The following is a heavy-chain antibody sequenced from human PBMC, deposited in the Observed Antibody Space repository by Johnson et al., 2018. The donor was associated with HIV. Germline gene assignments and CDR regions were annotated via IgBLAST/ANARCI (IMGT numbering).Heavy chain of an antibody. V-gene: IGHV3-15*01. CDR3: TTDGAITMVRGVMGEGKAFDI. J-gene: IGHJ3*02. D-gene: IGHD3-10*01. CDR2: KSKTDGWTT. Sequence: KSKTDGWTTDYAAPVKGRFTISRDDSKNTLYLQMISLKTEDTAVYYCTTDGAITMVRGVMGEGKAFDIWGQGTMVTVSS.